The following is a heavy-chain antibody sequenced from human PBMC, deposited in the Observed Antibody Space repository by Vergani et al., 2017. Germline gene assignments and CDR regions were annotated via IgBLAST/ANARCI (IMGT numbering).Heavy chain of an antibody. J-gene: IGHJ4*02. CDR1: GDPISSDNLY. Sequence: QVQLQESGPGLLKPSQTLSLICTVSGDPISSDNLYWHWLRQPAGKGLEWIGRFYSRGIYNYNPSLKIRVSMSLDTSKNQFSLHLTSVTAADSATYYCASDRRFRWSYFHLGLWGQGALVNVSS. CDR2: FYSRGIY. CDR3: ASDRRFRWSYFHLGL. V-gene: IGHV4-61*02. D-gene: IGHD3-10*01.